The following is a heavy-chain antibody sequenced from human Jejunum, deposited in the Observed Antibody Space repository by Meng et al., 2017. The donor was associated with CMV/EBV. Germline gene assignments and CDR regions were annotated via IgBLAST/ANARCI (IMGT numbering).Heavy chain of an antibody. CDR2: ISSTGST. V-gene: IGHV4-59*01. D-gene: IGHD1-14*01. CDR3: ARDLGIANWFDP. Sequence: QAQLQEAGPGLVKPSETLSLTCTVSGCSISGYYWSWIRQPPGKGLEWIGYISSTGSTDYNPSFKSRVTISVDTSKTQVSLKLSSVTATDTAVYYCARDLGIANWFDPWGQGTLVTVSS. CDR1: GCSISGYY. J-gene: IGHJ5*02.